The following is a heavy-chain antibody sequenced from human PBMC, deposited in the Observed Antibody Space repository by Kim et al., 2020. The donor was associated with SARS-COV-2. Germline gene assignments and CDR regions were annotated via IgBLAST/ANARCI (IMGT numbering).Heavy chain of an antibody. CDR2: INAGNGDR. V-gene: IGHV1-3*01. J-gene: IGHJ3*01. Sequence: ASVKVSCKPSGYTFIRYAIHWVRQAPGQRLEWMGWINAGNGDRKYSQNFQDRVTITRDTSASTVYMELNSLRYEDTALYYCARRTEANAFDVWGEGTTVTVSS. CDR3: ARRTEANAFDV. CDR1: GYTFIRYA. D-gene: IGHD1-1*01.